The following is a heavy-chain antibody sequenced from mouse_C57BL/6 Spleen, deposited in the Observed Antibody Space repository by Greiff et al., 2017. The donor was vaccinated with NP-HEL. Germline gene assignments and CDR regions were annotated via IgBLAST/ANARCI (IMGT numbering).Heavy chain of an antibody. CDR2: IYPRSGNT. Sequence: VQLQQSGAELARPGASVKLSCKASGYTFTSYGISWVKQRTGQGLEWIGEIYPRSGNTYYNEKFKGKATLTADKSSSTAYMELRSLTSEDSAVYFCAHYYGSSPYYAMDYWGQGTSVTVSS. J-gene: IGHJ4*01. V-gene: IGHV1-81*01. CDR3: AHYYGSSPYYAMDY. CDR1: GYTFTSYG. D-gene: IGHD1-1*01.